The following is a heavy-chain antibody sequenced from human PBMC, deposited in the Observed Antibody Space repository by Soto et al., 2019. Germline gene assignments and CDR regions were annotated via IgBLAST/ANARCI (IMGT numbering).Heavy chain of an antibody. D-gene: IGHD5-18*01. CDR1: GFTFSSYE. CDR3: ARIRGYSYVLDV. Sequence: GGSLRLSCAASGFTFSSYEMNWVRQAPGKGLEWVSYISSSGSTIYYADSAKGRFTISRDNAKNSLYLQMNSLRAEDTAVYYFARIRGYSYVLDVWGQGTTVTVSS. CDR2: ISSSGSTI. V-gene: IGHV3-48*03. J-gene: IGHJ6*02.